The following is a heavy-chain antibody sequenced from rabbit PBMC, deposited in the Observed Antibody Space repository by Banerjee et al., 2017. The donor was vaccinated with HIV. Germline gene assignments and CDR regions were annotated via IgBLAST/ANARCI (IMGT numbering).Heavy chain of an antibody. CDR1: GFSFSSSYY. V-gene: IGHV1S45*01. CDR2: VYNGDGST. CDR3: ARNAGYANGGDGYFKL. D-gene: IGHD6-1*01. Sequence: QEQLEESGGDLVKPGASLTLTCTASGFSFSSSYYMCWVRQAPGKGLEWIGCVYNGDGSTDYASWAKGRFTISRTSSTTVTLQMTSLTAADTATYFCARNAGYANGGDGYFKLWGPGTLVTVS. J-gene: IGHJ4*01.